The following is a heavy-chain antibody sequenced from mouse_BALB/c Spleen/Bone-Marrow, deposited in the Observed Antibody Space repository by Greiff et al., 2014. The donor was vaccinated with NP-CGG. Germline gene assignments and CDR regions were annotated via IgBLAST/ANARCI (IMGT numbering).Heavy chain of an antibody. CDR1: GYTFTTYP. J-gene: IGHJ2*01. Sequence: VNLVESGAELVKPGASVKMSCKAFGYTFTTYPIDWVQQTHGKSLEWIGTFHPYNDDTKYNEKVKGKAKLTVEKSSSTVYLRLSRLTSDDSDVYYSARRDRYYFDYWGQGTTLTVSS. D-gene: IGHD2-14*01. CDR2: FHPYNDDT. V-gene: IGHV1-47*01. CDR3: ARRDRYYFDY.